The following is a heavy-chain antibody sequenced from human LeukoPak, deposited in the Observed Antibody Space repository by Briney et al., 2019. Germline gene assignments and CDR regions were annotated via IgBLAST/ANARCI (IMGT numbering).Heavy chain of an antibody. V-gene: IGHV3-15*01. D-gene: IGHD3-22*01. CDR3: TTDLVYYYDSSGFSGYFQH. Sequence: GGSLRLSCAASGFTFSNAWMSWVRQAPGKGLEWVGRIKSKTDGGTTDYAAPVKGRFTISRDDSKNTLYLQMNSLKTEDTAVYYCTTDLVYYYDSSGFSGYFQHWGQGTLVTVSS. CDR2: IKSKTDGGTT. J-gene: IGHJ1*01. CDR1: GFTFSNAW.